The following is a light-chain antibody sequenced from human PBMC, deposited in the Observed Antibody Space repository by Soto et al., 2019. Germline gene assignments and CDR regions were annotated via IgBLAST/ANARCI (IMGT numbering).Light chain of an antibody. V-gene: IGKV3D-20*02. CDR2: GAS. CDR1: QSVSSSY. J-gene: IGKJ3*01. CDR3: QQSSNGAT. Sequence: EIVLTQSPGTLSLSPGERATLSCRASQSVSSSYLAWYQQKPGQTPRLLIYGASSRATGIPDRFSGSGSGTDFTLTISRLEPEDFAVYYCQQSSNGATFGPGTKVDVK.